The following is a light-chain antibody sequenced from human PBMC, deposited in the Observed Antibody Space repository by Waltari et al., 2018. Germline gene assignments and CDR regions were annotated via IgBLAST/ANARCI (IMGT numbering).Light chain of an antibody. CDR2: AAS. V-gene: IGKV1-39*01. CDR1: QSIATY. J-gene: IGKJ4*01. Sequence: DIQMTQSPSSLSASAGDRVTITCRASQSIATYLTWYQQKPGKAPILLIYAASSLQFGVPSRFSGRGSGTDFTLAISSLQPEDFATYVCQQSYSAPHTFGGGTQVDIK. CDR3: QQSYSAPHT.